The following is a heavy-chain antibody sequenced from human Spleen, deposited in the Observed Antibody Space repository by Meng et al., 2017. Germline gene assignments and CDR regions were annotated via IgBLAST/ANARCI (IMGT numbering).Heavy chain of an antibody. J-gene: IGHJ3*02. V-gene: IGHV3-73*01. CDR3: TVYSRGHI. D-gene: IGHD2-15*01. Sequence: GESLKISCAASGFIFSNAWMTWVRQASGRGLEWVGRIRSKTGSYATAFAASVKGRCTISRDDSENTAYLYLSSLKTEDTAVYYCTVYSRGHIWGQGTMVTVSS. CDR1: GFIFSNAW. CDR2: IRSKTGSYAT.